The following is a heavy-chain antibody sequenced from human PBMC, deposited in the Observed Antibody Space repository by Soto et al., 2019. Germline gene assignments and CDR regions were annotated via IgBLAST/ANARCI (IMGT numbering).Heavy chain of an antibody. Sequence: GGSLRLSCAASGFPFDTKAMSWVRQAPGKGLEWVSSIGGSSGYIYYPDSLKGRFTISRDNAKNSLYLQMNSLRAEDTAVYYCARTNGAYSNYFDYWGQGTLVTV. V-gene: IGHV3-21*01. CDR1: GFPFDTKA. CDR3: ARTNGAYSNYFDY. CDR2: IGGSSGYI. J-gene: IGHJ4*02. D-gene: IGHD2-8*01.